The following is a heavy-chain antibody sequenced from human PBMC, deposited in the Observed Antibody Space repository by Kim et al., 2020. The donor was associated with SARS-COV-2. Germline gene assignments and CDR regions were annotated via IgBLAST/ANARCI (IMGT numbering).Heavy chain of an antibody. CDR3: ASPRGGIRYFDWSFGAFDI. Sequence: SVKVSCKASGGTFSSYAISWVRQAPGQGLEWMGGIIPIFGTANYAQKFQGRVTITADESTSTAYMELSSLRSEDTAVYYCASPRGGIRYFDWSFGAFDIWGQGTMVTVSS. CDR2: IIPIFGTA. J-gene: IGHJ3*02. V-gene: IGHV1-69*13. CDR1: GGTFSSYA. D-gene: IGHD3-9*01.